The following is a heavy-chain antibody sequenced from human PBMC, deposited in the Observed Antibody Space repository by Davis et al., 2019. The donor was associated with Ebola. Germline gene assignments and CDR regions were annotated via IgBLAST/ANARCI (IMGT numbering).Heavy chain of an antibody. D-gene: IGHD4-23*01. V-gene: IGHV3-21*01. Sequence: GESLKISCAASGFTFSSYSMNWVRQAPGKGLEWVSSISSSSSYIYYADSVKGRFTISRDNAKNSLYLQMNSLRAEDTAVYYCARFAAVEDWGQGTLVTVSS. CDR3: ARFAAVED. CDR2: ISSSSSYI. J-gene: IGHJ4*02. CDR1: GFTFSSYS.